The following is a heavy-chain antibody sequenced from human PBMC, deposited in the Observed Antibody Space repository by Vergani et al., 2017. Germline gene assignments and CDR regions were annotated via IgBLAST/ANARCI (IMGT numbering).Heavy chain of an antibody. Sequence: QVQLQQWGAGLLKPSETLSLTCAVYGGSFSGYYWSWIGQPPGKGLEWIGEINHSGSTNYNPSLKSRVTISVDTSKNQFSLKLSSVTAADTAGYYCARGRGREGCSSTSCYRRRAFDIWGQGTMVTVSS. CDR1: GGSFSGYY. CDR2: INHSGST. D-gene: IGHD2-2*01. J-gene: IGHJ3*02. V-gene: IGHV4-34*01. CDR3: ARGRGREGCSSTSCYRRRAFDI.